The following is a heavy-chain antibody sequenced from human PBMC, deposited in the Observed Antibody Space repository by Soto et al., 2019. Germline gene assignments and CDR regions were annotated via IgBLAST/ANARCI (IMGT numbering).Heavy chain of an antibody. V-gene: IGHV4-59*08. D-gene: IGHD3-10*01. Sequence: QVQLQESGPGLVKPSETLSLTCTVSGGSISSYYWSWIRQPPGKGLEWIGYIYYSGSTNYNPSLTSRVTISVDTSKNQFSLRLNSVIAADTAVYYCARRWGGTFDIWGQGTMVTVSS. J-gene: IGHJ3*02. CDR3: ARRWGGTFDI. CDR1: GGSISSYY. CDR2: IYYSGST.